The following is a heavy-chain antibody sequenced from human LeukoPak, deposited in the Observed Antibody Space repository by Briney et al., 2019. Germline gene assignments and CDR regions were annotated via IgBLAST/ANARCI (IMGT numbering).Heavy chain of an antibody. CDR3: ARGLTTPKPLYGSGSYSDF. D-gene: IGHD3-10*01. CDR1: GGSFSGYY. J-gene: IGHJ4*02. V-gene: IGHV4-34*01. Sequence: PSETLSLTCAVYGGSFSGYYWSWIRQPPGKGLEWIGEIDHSGSTNYNPSLKSRVTISVDTSKNQFSLKLSSVTAADTAVYYCARGLTTPKPLYGSGSYSDFWGQGTLVTVSS. CDR2: IDHSGST.